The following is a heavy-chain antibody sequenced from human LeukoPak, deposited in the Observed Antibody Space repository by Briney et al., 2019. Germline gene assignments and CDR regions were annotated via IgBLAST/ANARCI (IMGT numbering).Heavy chain of an antibody. J-gene: IGHJ4*02. Sequence: SETLSLTCTVSGASISSGSHYYNWIRQCPGKGLEWIGYIYYTGITSYNPSLKGRATMSVDLSMNQVSLKVSSLTAADTAVYYCAASSGVTLGRFWGQGALVTVSS. V-gene: IGHV4-31*03. CDR2: IYYTGIT. D-gene: IGHD3-16*01. CDR3: AASSGVTLGRF. CDR1: GASISSGSHY.